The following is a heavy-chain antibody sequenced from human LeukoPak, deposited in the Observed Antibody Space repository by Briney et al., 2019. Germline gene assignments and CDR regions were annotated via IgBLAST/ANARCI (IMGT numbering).Heavy chain of an antibody. CDR2: INHSGST. V-gene: IGHV4-34*01. D-gene: IGHD2-8*01. CDR1: GGSFSGYY. J-gene: IGHJ3*02. CDR3: ARDRTLMAGAFDI. Sequence: SETLSLTCAVYGGSFSGYYWSWIRQPPGKGLEWIGEINHSGSTNYNPSLKSRVTISVDTSKNQFSLKLSSVTAADTAVYYCARDRTLMAGAFDIWGQGTMVTVSS.